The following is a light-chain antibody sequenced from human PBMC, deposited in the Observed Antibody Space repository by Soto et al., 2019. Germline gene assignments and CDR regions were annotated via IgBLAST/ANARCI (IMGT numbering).Light chain of an antibody. CDR3: CSYSSSSPPSV. CDR1: SSDVGSYNL. CDR2: EVS. V-gene: IGLV2-23*02. J-gene: IGLJ1*01. Sequence: QSALTQPASVSGSPGQSITISCTGTSSDVGSYNLVSWYQQHPGKAPKLMIYEVSKRPSGVSNRFSGSKSGNTASLTISGLQAEFVSDYHRCSYSSSSPPSVFGTAPKVSVL.